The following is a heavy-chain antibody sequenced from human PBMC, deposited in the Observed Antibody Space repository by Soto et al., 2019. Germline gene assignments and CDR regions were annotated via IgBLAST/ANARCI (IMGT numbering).Heavy chain of an antibody. V-gene: IGHV3-30*18. J-gene: IGHJ4*02. D-gene: IGHD4-17*01. CDR3: AKDRGDYGDGGGYFDY. CDR1: GFTFSSYG. CDR2: ISYDGSNK. Sequence: GGSLRLSCAASGFTFSSYGMHWVRQAPGKGLEWVAVISYDGSNKYYADSVKGRFTISRDNSKNTLYLQMNSLRAEDTAVYYCAKDRGDYGDGGGYFDYWGQGTLVTVSS.